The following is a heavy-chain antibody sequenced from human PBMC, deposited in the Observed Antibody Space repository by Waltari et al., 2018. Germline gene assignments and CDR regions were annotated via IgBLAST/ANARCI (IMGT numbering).Heavy chain of an antibody. D-gene: IGHD4-17*01. V-gene: IGHV1-2*06. J-gene: IGHJ5*02. Sequence: QVQLVQSGAEVKKPGASVKISCKASGYTFTDFYVHWVRQAPGQGLEWIGRINTKKGDSNFVQEFQGRVTLTTDTSISTAYMELSRLRYDDTAVYYCASDLTTDIPYSFAPWGQGTLVTVSS. CDR1: GYTFTDFY. CDR2: INTKKGDS. CDR3: ASDLTTDIPYSFAP.